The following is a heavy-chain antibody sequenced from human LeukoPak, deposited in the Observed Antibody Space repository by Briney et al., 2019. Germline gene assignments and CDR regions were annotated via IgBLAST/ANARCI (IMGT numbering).Heavy chain of an antibody. D-gene: IGHD3/OR15-3a*01. CDR1: GFTFSSYG. Sequence: PGGSLRLSCAASGFTFSSYGMHWVRQAPGKGLEWVAVIWYDGSNKYYADSVKGRFTISRDNSKNTLYLQMNSLRAEDTAVYYCARGTQEIGLADYFDYWGQGTLVTVSS. V-gene: IGHV3-33*01. CDR2: IWYDGSNK. CDR3: ARGTQEIGLADYFDY. J-gene: IGHJ4*02.